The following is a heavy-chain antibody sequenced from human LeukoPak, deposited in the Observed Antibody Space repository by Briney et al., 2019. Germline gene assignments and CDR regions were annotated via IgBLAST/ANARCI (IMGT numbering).Heavy chain of an antibody. V-gene: IGHV3-11*03. J-gene: IGHJ4*02. CDR2: ISSSSSYT. CDR3: ARYIDYYDSSGYWDY. D-gene: IGHD3-22*01. Sequence: PGGSLRLSCAASGFTFSDYYMSWIRQAPGKGLEWVSYISSSSSYTNYADSVKGRFTISRDNAKNSLYLQMNSLRAEDTAVYYCARYIDYYDSSGYWDYWGQGTLVTVSS. CDR1: GFTFSDYY.